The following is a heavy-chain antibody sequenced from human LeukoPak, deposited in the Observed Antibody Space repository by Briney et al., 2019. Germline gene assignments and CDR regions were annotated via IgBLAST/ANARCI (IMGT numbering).Heavy chain of an antibody. CDR1: GYTFTSYG. J-gene: IGHJ4*02. D-gene: IGHD6-13*01. V-gene: IGHV1-18*01. Sequence: ASVKVSCKASGYTFTSYGISWVRQAPGQGLEWMGWISAYNGNTNYAQKLQGRVTMTTDTSTSTAYMELRSLRSDDTAVYYCAREAKGIAAAGTYDYWGQGTLVTVSS. CDR2: ISAYNGNT. CDR3: AREAKGIAAAGTYDY.